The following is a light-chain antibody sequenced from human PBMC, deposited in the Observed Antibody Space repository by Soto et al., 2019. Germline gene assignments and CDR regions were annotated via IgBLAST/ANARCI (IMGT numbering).Light chain of an antibody. Sequence: EIVLTQSPGTLSLSPGERATLSCRASQSVSSSYLAWYQQKPGQAPRLLIYGASSRATGIPDRFSGSGSGTDFTLTFSRLEPEDFAVYYCQQYGFTFGPGTKVDIK. J-gene: IGKJ3*01. V-gene: IGKV3-20*01. CDR3: QQYGFT. CDR1: QSVSSSY. CDR2: GAS.